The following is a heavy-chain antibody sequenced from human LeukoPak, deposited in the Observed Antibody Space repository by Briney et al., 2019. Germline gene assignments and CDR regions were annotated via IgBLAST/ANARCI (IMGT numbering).Heavy chain of an antibody. Sequence: SETLSLTCTVSGGSISSGTYYWSWIRQHPGKGLEWIGYIYYSGSAYYNPSLKSRVTISVDTSKNQFSLNLSSVTAADTAVYYCARFDYSNIYGMDVWGQGTTVTVSS. D-gene: IGHD4-4*01. CDR2: IYYSGSA. J-gene: IGHJ6*02. V-gene: IGHV4-31*03. CDR3: ARFDYSNIYGMDV. CDR1: GGSISSGTYY.